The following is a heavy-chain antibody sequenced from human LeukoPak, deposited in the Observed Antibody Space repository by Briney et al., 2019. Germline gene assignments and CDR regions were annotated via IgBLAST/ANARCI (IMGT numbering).Heavy chain of an antibody. CDR2: ISSSSSTI. CDR3: ARVGNGIDY. J-gene: IGHJ4*02. V-gene: IGHV3-48*04. Sequence: GGSLGLSCAASGFTFSSYSMNWVRQAPGKGLEWVSYISSSSSTIYYADSVKGRFTISRDNAKNSLYLQMNSLRAEDTAVYYCARVGNGIDYWGQGTLVTVSS. D-gene: IGHD2-8*01. CDR1: GFTFSSYS.